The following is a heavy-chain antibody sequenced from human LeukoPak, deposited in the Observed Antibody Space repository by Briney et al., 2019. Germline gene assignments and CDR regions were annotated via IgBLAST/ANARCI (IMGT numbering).Heavy chain of an antibody. V-gene: IGHV3-33*01. Sequence: PGGSLRLSCAASGFTFSSYVMQWVRQAPGKGLEWVAVIWYDGSNKYCADSVKGRFTISRDNSKNTLYLQMDSLRAEDTAVYCCARDFGYHFDYWGQGTLVTVSS. D-gene: IGHD5-18*01. J-gene: IGHJ4*02. CDR2: IWYDGSNK. CDR3: ARDFGYHFDY. CDR1: GFTFSSYV.